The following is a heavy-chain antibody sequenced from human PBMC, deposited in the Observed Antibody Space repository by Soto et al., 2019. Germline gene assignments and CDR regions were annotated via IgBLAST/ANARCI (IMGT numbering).Heavy chain of an antibody. CDR1: GFTFSGSA. CDR2: IRSKANSYAT. J-gene: IGHJ3*02. V-gene: IGHV3-73*01. CDR3: TPMYYYDSSGLLAFDI. D-gene: IGHD3-22*01. Sequence: GGSLRLSCAASGFTFSGSAMHWVRQASGKGLEWVGRIRSKANSYATAYAASVKGRFTISRDDSKNTAYLQMNSLKTEDTAVYYCTPMYYYDSSGLLAFDIWGQGTMVTVS.